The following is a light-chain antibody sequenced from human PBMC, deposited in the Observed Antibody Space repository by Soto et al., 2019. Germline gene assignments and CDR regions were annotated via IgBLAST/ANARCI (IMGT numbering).Light chain of an antibody. CDR3: QQYNNWPPKT. CDR1: QSVSSK. J-gene: IGKJ1*01. V-gene: IGKV3-15*01. Sequence: EIVMTQSPATLSVSPGERATLSCRASQSVSSKLAWYQQKPGQAPRLLIYDASTRAPGIPARFSGSGSGTEFTLTISSLQSEDFAIYYCQQYNNWPPKTFGQGTKVEI. CDR2: DAS.